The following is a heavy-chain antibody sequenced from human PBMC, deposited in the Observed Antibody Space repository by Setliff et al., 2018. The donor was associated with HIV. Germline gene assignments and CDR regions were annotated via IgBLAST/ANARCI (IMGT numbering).Heavy chain of an antibody. Sequence: PGGSLRLSCVASGFTFSSYSMNWVRQPPGKGREWIGEINHSGSTNYNPSLKSRVTISVDTSKNQFSLKLSSVTAADTAVYYCARYSSGGIDYWGQGTLVTVSS. V-gene: IGHV4-34*01. D-gene: IGHD6-19*01. J-gene: IGHJ4*02. CDR3: ARYSSGGIDY. CDR1: GFTFSSYS. CDR2: INHSGST.